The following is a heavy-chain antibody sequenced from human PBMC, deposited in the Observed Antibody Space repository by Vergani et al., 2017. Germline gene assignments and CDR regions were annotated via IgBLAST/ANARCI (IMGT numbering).Heavy chain of an antibody. CDR3: AIDVIVATITAWFDP. V-gene: IGHV3-33*01. CDR2: IWYDGSNK. J-gene: IGHJ5*02. Sequence: QVQLVESGGGVVQPGRSLRLSCAASGFTFSPSGMHWVRQAPGKGLEWVAVIWYDGSNKYYADSVKGRFTISRDNSTNTLYLQMNSLRAEDTAVYYCAIDVIVATITAWFDPWGQGTLVTVSS. D-gene: IGHD5-12*01. CDR1: GFTFSPSG.